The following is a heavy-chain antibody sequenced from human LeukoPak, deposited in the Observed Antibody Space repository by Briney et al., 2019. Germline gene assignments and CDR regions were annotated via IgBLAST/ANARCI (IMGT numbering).Heavy chain of an antibody. D-gene: IGHD6-13*01. Sequence: PSETLSLTCTVSGGSISSYYWSWIRQPPGKGLEWIGYIYYSGSTNYNPSLKSRVTISVDTSKNQFSLKLSSVTAADTAVYYCARRRISAAGMGYNWFDPWGQGTLVTVSS. J-gene: IGHJ5*02. CDR3: ARRRISAAGMGYNWFDP. CDR2: IYYSGST. V-gene: IGHV4-59*08. CDR1: GGSISSYY.